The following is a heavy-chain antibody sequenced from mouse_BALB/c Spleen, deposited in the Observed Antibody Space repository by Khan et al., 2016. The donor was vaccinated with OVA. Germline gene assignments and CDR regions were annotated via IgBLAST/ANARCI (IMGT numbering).Heavy chain of an antibody. D-gene: IGHD2-1*01. Sequence: QVQLKESGAELVKPGASVKLSCKASGYTFTSYYMYWVKQRPGQGLEWIGEINPSDGDTNFNEKFKSKATLTVDNSSSTVYMQLSSLTSEDSAVYYCTRSGYGTFAYWGQGTLVTVSA. V-gene: IGHV1S81*02. J-gene: IGHJ3*01. CDR3: TRSGYGTFAY. CDR2: INPSDGDT. CDR1: GYTFTSYY.